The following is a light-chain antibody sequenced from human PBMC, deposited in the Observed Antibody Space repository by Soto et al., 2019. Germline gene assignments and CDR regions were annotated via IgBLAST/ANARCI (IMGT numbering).Light chain of an antibody. J-gene: IGKJ5*01. CDR2: KAS. V-gene: IGKV1-5*03. Sequence: DIQMTQSPSTLSASVGDRVTIPCRASQSISSWLAWYQQKPGKAPKLLIYKASSLESGVPSRFSGSGSGTDFTLTISRLQPEDFATYYCQQANSFLGITFGQGTRLEIK. CDR3: QQANSFLGIT. CDR1: QSISSW.